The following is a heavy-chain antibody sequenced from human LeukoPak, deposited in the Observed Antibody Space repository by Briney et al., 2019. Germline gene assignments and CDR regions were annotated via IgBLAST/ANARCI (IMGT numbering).Heavy chain of an antibody. CDR1: GFTFSSYE. D-gene: IGHD3-22*01. Sequence: GGSLRLSCAASGFTFSSYEMNWVRQAPGKGLEWVSYISSSGSTTHYADSVKGRFTISRDNAKNSLYLQMNSLRAQEKAVYYCARDNYDSSGYYFDWGQETLVTVSS. CDR3: ARDNYDSSGYYFD. CDR2: ISSSGSTT. V-gene: IGHV3-48*03. J-gene: IGHJ4*02.